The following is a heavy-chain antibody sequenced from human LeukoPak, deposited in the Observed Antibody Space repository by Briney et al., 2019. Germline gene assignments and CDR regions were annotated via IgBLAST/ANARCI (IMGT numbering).Heavy chain of an antibody. CDR1: GFTFSSYE. D-gene: IGHD6-19*01. CDR2: ISSSGSTI. Sequence: GGSLRLSCAASGFTFSSYEMNWVRQAPGKGLEWVSYISSSGSTIYYADSVKGRFTISRDNAKNSLYLQMNSLRAEDTAVYYCAQWLVPLNYFDCWGQGTLVTVSS. CDR3: AQWLVPLNYFDC. V-gene: IGHV3-48*03. J-gene: IGHJ4*02.